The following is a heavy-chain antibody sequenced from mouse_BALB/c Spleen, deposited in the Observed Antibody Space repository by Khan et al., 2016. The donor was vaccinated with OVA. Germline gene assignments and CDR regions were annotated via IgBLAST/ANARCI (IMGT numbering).Heavy chain of an antibody. CDR2: IYPGNVDT. J-gene: IGHJ4*01. CDR1: GSTFTSYY. D-gene: IGHD1-1*01. V-gene: IGHV1S56*01. Sequence: VQLQESGPGLVKPGTSVWLSCTTSGSTFTSYYIHWVKQRPGQGLEWIGWIYPGNVDTKYNENFKGKATMTADKSYSTAYMQLSSLTSEDSAVYYCARGYYYGTYAMDYWGQGTSVTVSS. CDR3: ARGYYYGTYAMDY.